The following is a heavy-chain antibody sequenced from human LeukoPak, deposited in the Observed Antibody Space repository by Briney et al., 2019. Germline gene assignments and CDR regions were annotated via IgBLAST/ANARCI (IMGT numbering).Heavy chain of an antibody. D-gene: IGHD6-19*01. V-gene: IGHV3-23*01. CDR1: GFSFSSYA. Sequence: GGSLRLSCAASGFSFSSYAMSWVRQAPGKGLERVSAISGDGGSTYYADSVRGRFTISRDNSRDTLYLQMNSLRADDTAVYYCAIPTGVVVPGPDSWGQGTLVTVSS. J-gene: IGHJ4*02. CDR3: AIPTGVVVPGPDS. CDR2: ISGDGGST.